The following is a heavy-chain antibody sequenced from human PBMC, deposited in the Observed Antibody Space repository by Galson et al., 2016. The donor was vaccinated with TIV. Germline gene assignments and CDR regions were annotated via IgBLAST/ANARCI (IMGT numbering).Heavy chain of an antibody. CDR1: GFTFGDYA. CDR2: IRSKAYGGTT. CDR3: VRDDLFGGKSFDY. D-gene: IGHD3-16*01. J-gene: IGHJ4*02. Sequence: SLRLSCAASGFTFGDYAMSWVRQAPGKGLEWVGFIRSKAYGGTTDYAASVKGRFTVSRDDSQGIAYLQMNSLKTEDKAVYYCVRDDLFGGKSFDYWGQGTLVTVSS. V-gene: IGHV3-49*04.